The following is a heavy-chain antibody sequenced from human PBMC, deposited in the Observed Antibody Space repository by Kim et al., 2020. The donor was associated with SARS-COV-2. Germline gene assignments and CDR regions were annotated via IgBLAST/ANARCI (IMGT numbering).Heavy chain of an antibody. CDR2: IDGSDGTT. CDR3: LKGGWGWIWDY. D-gene: IGHD2-21*01. V-gene: IGHV3-23*01. J-gene: IGHJ4*02. Sequence: GGSLRLSCTTSGFTFNGHAMSWVRQAPGKGLEWVSSIDGSDGTTYYVDSVKGRFSISRDDSKNNLYLQMSALRADDTADYYCLKGGWGWIWDYWGQGTLGTVSS. CDR1: GFTFNGHA.